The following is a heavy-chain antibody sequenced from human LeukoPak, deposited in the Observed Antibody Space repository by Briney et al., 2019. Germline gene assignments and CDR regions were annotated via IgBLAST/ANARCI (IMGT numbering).Heavy chain of an antibody. CDR3: AKEGFDS. J-gene: IGHJ4*02. Sequence: GGSLRLSCEASGFTFSNYAMNWVRQAPGKGLEWVSGITDGGGSTYYADSVKGRFTISRDNSKNTLYLQMSSLRAEDTAVYYCAKEGFDSWGQGTLVTVSS. CDR1: GFTFSNYA. CDR2: ITDGGGST. V-gene: IGHV3-23*01.